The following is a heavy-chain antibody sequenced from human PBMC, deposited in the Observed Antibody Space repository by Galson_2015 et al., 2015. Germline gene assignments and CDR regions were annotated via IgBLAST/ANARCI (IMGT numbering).Heavy chain of an antibody. Sequence: CAISGDSVSSHSAARNWIRQSPSRGLEWLGRTYYRYKWYNDYEVSMKSRIIINPDTSKNQLSLLLNSVTTEDTAVYYCAREFYGMDVWGQGTTVTVSS. CDR2: TYYRYKWYN. CDR3: AREFYGMDV. J-gene: IGHJ6*02. V-gene: IGHV6-1*01. CDR1: GDSVSSHSAA.